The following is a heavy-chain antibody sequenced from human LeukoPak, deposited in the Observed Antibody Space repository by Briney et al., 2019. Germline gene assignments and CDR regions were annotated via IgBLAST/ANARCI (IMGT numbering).Heavy chain of an antibody. V-gene: IGHV3-30*02. CDR3: AKKTSTGYSSGWYYFDY. J-gene: IGHJ4*02. Sequence: YDGTNKYYASSLKGRFTISRDNSKNTLYLQMNSLRAEDTAVYYCAKKTSTGYSSGWYYFDYWGQGTLVTVSS. D-gene: IGHD6-19*01. CDR2: YDGTNK.